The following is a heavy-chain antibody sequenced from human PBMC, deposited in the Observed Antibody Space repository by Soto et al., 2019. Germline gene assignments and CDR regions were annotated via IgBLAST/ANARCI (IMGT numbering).Heavy chain of an antibody. CDR3: VKGHLFVGP. J-gene: IGHJ5*02. Sequence: EVQLVESGGDLVQPGGSLRLSCAASGFPFSSYWMTWVRRAPGKGLQWVASIKPDGSDTYYLDSVRGRFTVSRDNARNSVYLQMNSLGVDDTPLYHCVKGHLFVGPWGQGALAIVTS. CDR2: IKPDGSDT. V-gene: IGHV3-7*01. D-gene: IGHD3-10*02. CDR1: GFPFSSYW.